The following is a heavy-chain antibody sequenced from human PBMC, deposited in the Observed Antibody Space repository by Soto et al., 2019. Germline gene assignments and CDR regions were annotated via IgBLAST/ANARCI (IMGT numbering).Heavy chain of an antibody. CDR3: ACLVPGYSGYRPVFDY. Sequence: SETLSLTCTVSGGSISSYYWSWIRQPPGKGLEWIGYIYYSGSTNYNPSLKSRVTISVDTSKNQFSLKLSSVTAADTAVYYCACLVPGYSGYRPVFDYWGQGTLVTVSS. CDR2: IYYSGST. D-gene: IGHD5-12*01. V-gene: IGHV4-59*01. CDR1: GGSISSYY. J-gene: IGHJ4*02.